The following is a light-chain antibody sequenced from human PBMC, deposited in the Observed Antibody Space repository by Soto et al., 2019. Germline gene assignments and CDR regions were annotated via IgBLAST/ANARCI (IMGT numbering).Light chain of an antibody. J-gene: IGLJ2*01. V-gene: IGLV1-40*01. CDR3: QSYDSSLSGDVV. Sequence: QSALSQPPSVSGAPGQRVTISCTGSSSNIGGGYNVHWYQQLPGTAPKLLIYGNSNRPSGVPDRFSGSKSGTSASLAITGLQAEDEADYYCQSYDSSLSGDVVFGGGTKVTVL. CDR2: GNS. CDR1: SSNIGGGYN.